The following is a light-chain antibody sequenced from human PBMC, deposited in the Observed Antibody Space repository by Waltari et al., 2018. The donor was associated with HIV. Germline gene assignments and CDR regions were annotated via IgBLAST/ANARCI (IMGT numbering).Light chain of an antibody. J-gene: IGLJ3*02. CDR3: AAWDDSLSGLHWV. CDR1: RSNIGSTY. CDR2: RNN. V-gene: IGLV1-47*01. Sequence: QSVLTQPPAASGHPGQRATIPCSGSRSNIGSTYEDWYQQLAGTAPKLLIYRNNQRPSGVPDRFSGSKSGTSASLAISGLRSEDEADYYCAAWDDSLSGLHWVFGGGTKLTVL.